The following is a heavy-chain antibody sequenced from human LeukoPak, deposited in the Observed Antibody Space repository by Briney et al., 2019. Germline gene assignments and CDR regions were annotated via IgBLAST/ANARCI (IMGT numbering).Heavy chain of an antibody. J-gene: IGHJ4*02. Sequence: ASVKVSCKASGYTFTGYYMHWVRQAPGQGLEWMGWINPNSGGTNYAQKFQGRVTMTRDTSISTAYMELSRLRSDDTAVYYCARDDPIVVVVAATGGDYWGQGTLVTVSS. CDR3: ARDDPIVVVVAATGGDY. V-gene: IGHV1-2*02. CDR1: GYTFTGYY. CDR2: INPNSGGT. D-gene: IGHD2-15*01.